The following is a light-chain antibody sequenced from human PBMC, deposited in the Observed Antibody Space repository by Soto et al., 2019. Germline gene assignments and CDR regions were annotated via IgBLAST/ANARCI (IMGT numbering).Light chain of an antibody. Sequence: DIQMTQSPSSLSASVEDRVIITCRASQSISNHLNWYQQKPGKAPKLLIFAASSLQSGVPSRFSGSGSGTEFTLTISSLQPEDFATYYCLQHSSYPLTFGGGTKVDIK. CDR3: LQHSSYPLT. J-gene: IGKJ4*01. V-gene: IGKV1-17*01. CDR1: QSISNH. CDR2: AAS.